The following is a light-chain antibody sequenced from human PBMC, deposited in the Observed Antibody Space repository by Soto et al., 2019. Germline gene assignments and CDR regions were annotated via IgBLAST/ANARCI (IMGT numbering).Light chain of an antibody. V-gene: IGKV3-20*01. CDR2: GIS. Sequence: EIVLTQSPCTLSLSPGERATLSCRASQSINSNHLAWYQQKPGQAPRLLMYGISSRAPGIPDRFSGSGSGTDFTLTISRLEPEDFAVYYCQQYVSSPRTFGQGTKVEIK. CDR3: QQYVSSPRT. CDR1: QSINSNH. J-gene: IGKJ1*01.